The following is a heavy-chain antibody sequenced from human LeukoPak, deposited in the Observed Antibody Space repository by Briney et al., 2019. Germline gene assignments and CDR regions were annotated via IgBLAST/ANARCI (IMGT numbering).Heavy chain of an antibody. J-gene: IGHJ3*02. CDR2: INPNSGGT. CDR3: AREIGELLFIGAFDI. V-gene: IGHV1-2*02. CDR1: GYTFTDYY. Sequence: ASVKVSCKASGYTFTDYYMHWVRQAPGQGLEWMGWINPNSGGTNYAQKFQGRVTMTRDTSISTAYMELSRLRSDDTAVYYCAREIGELLFIGAFDIWGQGTMVTVSS. D-gene: IGHD3-10*01.